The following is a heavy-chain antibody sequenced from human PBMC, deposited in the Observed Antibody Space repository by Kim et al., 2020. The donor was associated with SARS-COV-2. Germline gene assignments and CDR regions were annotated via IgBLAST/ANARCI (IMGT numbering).Heavy chain of an antibody. J-gene: IGHJ5*02. CDR2: IYYSGST. CDR1: GGSISSSSYY. CDR3: ARVLPEFDP. Sequence: SETLSLTCTVSGGSISSSSYYWGWIRQPPGKGLEWIGSIYYSGSTYYNPSLKSRVTISVDTSKNQFSLKLSSVTAADTAVYYCARVLPEFDPWGQGTLVTVSS. V-gene: IGHV4-39*07.